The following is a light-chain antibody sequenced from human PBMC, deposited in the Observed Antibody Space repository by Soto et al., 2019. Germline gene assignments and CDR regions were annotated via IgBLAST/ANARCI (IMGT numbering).Light chain of an antibody. CDR3: QQYGSSPYP. J-gene: IGKJ5*01. CDR1: QSVSSSY. Sequence: EIVLTQSPGTLSLSPGERATLSCRASQSVSSSYLAWYQQKPGQAPRLLIYGASSRATGIPDRFSGSGSGTDFTLTISRLEPEDFVVYYCQQYGSSPYPFGQGTRLEIK. V-gene: IGKV3-20*01. CDR2: GAS.